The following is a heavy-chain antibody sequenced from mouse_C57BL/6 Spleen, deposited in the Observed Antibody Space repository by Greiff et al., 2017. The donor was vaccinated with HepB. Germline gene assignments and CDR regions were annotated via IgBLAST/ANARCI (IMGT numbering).Heavy chain of an antibody. D-gene: IGHD2-4*01. J-gene: IGHJ4*01. CDR2: ISSGSSTI. CDR3: ARDYDYDVGYYYAMDY. Sequence: EVQVVESGGGLVKPGGSLKLSCAASGFTFSDYGMHWVRQAPEKGLEWVAYISSGSSTIYYADTVKGRFTISRDNAKNTLFLQMTSLRSEDTAMYYCARDYDYDVGYYYAMDYWGQGTSVTVSS. CDR1: GFTFSDYG. V-gene: IGHV5-17*01.